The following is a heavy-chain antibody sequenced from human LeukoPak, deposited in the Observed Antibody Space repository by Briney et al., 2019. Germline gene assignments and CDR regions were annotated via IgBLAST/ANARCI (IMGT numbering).Heavy chain of an antibody. Sequence: SETLSLTCAVYGGSFSGYYWSWIRQPPGKGLEWIGETNHSGSTNYNPPLKSRVTISVDTSKNQFSLKLSSVTAADTAVYYCARGGITIFGVVIRPEFDYWGQGTLVTVSS. CDR3: ARGGITIFGVVIRPEFDY. J-gene: IGHJ4*02. CDR1: GGSFSGYY. CDR2: TNHSGST. V-gene: IGHV4-34*01. D-gene: IGHD3-3*01.